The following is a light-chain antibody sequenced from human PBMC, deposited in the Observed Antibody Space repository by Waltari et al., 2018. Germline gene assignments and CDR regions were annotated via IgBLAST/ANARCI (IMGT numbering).Light chain of an antibody. J-gene: IGKJ1*01. V-gene: IGKV3-20*01. CDR3: QHYVSLPAT. CDR2: AAS. Sequence: RATLSCRASQSVSRFLAWYQQKPGQAPRLLIYAASSRATGIPDRFSGSGSGTDFSLTISRLEPEDFAMYYCQHYVSLPATFGQGTKVEIK. CDR1: QSVSRF.